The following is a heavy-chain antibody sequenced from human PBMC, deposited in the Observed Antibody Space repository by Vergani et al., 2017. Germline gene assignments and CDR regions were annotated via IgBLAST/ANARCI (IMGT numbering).Heavy chain of an antibody. CDR2: IWYDGSNK. J-gene: IGHJ4*02. V-gene: IGHV3-33*06. CDR3: AKDRGCCSSTMGTIDY. CDR1: GFTFSSYG. Sequence: QVQLVESGGGVVQPGRSLRLSCAASGFTFSSYGMHWVRQAPGKGLEWVAVIWYDGSNKYYADSVKGRFTISRDNSKNTLYLQMNSLRAEDTALYYCAKDRGCCSSTMGTIDYWGQGTLVTVSS. D-gene: IGHD2-2*01.